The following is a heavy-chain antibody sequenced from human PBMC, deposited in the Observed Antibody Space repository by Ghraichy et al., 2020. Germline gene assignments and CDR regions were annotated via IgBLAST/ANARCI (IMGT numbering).Heavy chain of an antibody. J-gene: IGHJ3*02. Sequence: SETLSLTCSVSGASVTSGYNHWSWVRHSPEMGLDWIGYIHNTGRTAYNPSLQSRVDISLDGSKNQFSLTMTSVTESDTAMYYCSLWYVAFDIWGQGTMVAVSS. D-gene: IGHD3-10*01. CDR3: SLWYVAFDI. CDR2: IHNTGRT. V-gene: IGHV4-30-4*02. CDR1: GASVTSGYNH.